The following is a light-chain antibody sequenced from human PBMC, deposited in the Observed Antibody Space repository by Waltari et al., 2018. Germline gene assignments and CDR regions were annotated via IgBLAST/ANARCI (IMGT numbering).Light chain of an antibody. CDR1: SSDVAFYDF. V-gene: IGLV2-8*01. J-gene: IGLJ2*01. Sequence: QSALTQPPSASGSPGQSVSISCTGTSSDVAFYDFVSWYKQDPGKAPKLLIYDVNKGPSGVPGRFAGSKSGNTASLIVSGLQADDEAYYYCSSYAGDNILIFGGGTKLTV. CDR3: SSYAGDNILI. CDR2: DVN.